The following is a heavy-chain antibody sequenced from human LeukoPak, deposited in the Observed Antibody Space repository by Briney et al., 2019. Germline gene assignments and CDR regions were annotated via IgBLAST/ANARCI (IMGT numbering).Heavy chain of an antibody. CDR2: IIPIFGTA. J-gene: IGHJ4*02. V-gene: IGHV1-69*05. CDR1: GGTFSSYA. D-gene: IGHD2-2*01. CDR3: ARARVAEDQPFDY. Sequence: ASVKVSCKASGGTFSSYAISWVRQAPGQGLEWMGGIIPIFGTANYAQKFQGRVTITTDASTSTAYMELSSLKSEDTAVYYCARARVAEDQPFDYWGQGTLVTVSS.